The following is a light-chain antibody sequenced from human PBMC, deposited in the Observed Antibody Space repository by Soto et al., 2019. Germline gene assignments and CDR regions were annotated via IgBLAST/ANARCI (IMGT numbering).Light chain of an antibody. J-gene: IGKJ5*01. CDR3: QQDTSFPLN. CDR1: QGITYW. V-gene: IGKV1-12*01. CDR2: AAS. Sequence: DIQMTQSPSSMSASLGDRDTITCRASQGITYWLAWYQQRPGRAPKCLIYAASILESGVPSRFTGSGSGTNFTLTINDLQPEDFATYFCQQDTSFPLNFGKGTRLEI.